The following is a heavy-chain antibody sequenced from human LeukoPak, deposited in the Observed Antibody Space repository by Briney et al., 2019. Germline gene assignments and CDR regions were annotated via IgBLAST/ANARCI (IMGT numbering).Heavy chain of an antibody. CDR1: GGSISSSSYY. Sequence: SETLSLTCPVSGGSISSSSYYWGWIRQPPGKGLEWIGSIYYSGSTYYNPSLKSRVTISVDTSKNQFSLKLSSVTAADTAVYYCARQFLVAFGEYQLPTWFDPWGQGTLVTVSS. D-gene: IGHD2-2*01. V-gene: IGHV4-39*01. CDR3: ARQFLVAFGEYQLPTWFDP. CDR2: IYYSGST. J-gene: IGHJ5*02.